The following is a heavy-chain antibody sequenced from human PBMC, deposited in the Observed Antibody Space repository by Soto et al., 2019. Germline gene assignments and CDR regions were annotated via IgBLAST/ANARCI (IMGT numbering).Heavy chain of an antibody. Sequence: SQTLSLTCDISGDSVSSNTASWNWIRQSPSRGLEWLGRTYFRSKWYNDYAVSVKSRIIINPDTSNNQFSLQLNSVNPEDTAVYFCAKGDNLGPKTGYAFDPWGQG. CDR3: AKGDNLGPKTGYAFDP. V-gene: IGHV6-1*01. D-gene: IGHD5-12*01. CDR2: TYFRSKWYN. CDR1: GDSVSSNTAS. J-gene: IGHJ5*02.